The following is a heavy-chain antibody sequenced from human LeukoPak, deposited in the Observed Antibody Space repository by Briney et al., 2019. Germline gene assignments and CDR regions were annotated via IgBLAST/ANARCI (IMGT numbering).Heavy chain of an antibody. CDR1: GGSISSYY. CDR2: IYYSGST. D-gene: IGHD6-13*01. CDR3: ARHDIAAAGTDAFDI. V-gene: IGHV4-59*08. Sequence: PSETLSLTCTVSGGSISSYYWSWIRQPPGKGLEWIGYIYYSGSTNYNPSLKSRVTISVDTSKNQFSLKLSSVTAADTAVYYCARHDIAAAGTDAFDIWGQGTMVTVSS. J-gene: IGHJ3*02.